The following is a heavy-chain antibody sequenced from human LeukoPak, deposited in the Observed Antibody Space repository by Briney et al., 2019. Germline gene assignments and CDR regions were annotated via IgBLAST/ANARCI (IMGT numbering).Heavy chain of an antibody. Sequence: SETLSPTCAVYGGSFSGYYWSWIRQPPGKGPEWIGEINHSGSTNYNPSLKSRVTISVDTSKSQFSLKLSSVTAADTAVYYCARVRGRDGYNKPFDYWGQGTLVTVSS. CDR3: ARVRGRDGYNKPFDY. D-gene: IGHD5-24*01. CDR1: GGSFSGYY. V-gene: IGHV4-34*01. CDR2: INHSGST. J-gene: IGHJ4*02.